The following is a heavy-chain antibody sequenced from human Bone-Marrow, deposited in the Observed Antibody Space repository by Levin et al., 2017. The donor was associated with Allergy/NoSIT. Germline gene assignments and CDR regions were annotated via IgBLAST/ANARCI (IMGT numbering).Heavy chain of an antibody. V-gene: IGHV3-53*01. CDR2: IYSGGDT. CDR1: GFTVTNNY. Sequence: GGSLRLSCAVSGFTVTNNYMIWVRLAPGKGLEWVSVIYSGGDTSYADSVKGRFTISRDSSTLYLQMNSLRAEDTAVYYCARLLFGELPANYYWGRGTLVTVSS. J-gene: IGHJ4*02. CDR3: ARLLFGELPANYY. D-gene: IGHD3-10*01.